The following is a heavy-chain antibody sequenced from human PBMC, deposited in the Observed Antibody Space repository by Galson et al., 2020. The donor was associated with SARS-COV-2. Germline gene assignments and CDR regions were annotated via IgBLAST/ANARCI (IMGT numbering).Heavy chain of an antibody. J-gene: IGHJ6*02. CDR3: ARGFPVSSWYVLYYYGMDV. CDR1: GGSFSGYY. Sequence: SKTLSLTCAVYGGSFSGYYWSWIRQPPGKGLEWIGEINHSRSTNYNPSLKSRVTISLDTSKNQFSLKLSSVTAADTAVYYCARGFPVSSWYVLYYYGMDVWGQGTSVTVSS. D-gene: IGHD6-13*01. V-gene: IGHV4-34*01. CDR2: INHSRST.